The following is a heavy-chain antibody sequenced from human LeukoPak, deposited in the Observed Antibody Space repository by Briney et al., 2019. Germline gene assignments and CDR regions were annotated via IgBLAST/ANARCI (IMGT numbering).Heavy chain of an antibody. V-gene: IGHV4-59*01. CDR3: ARATWIQRGGVFDY. CDR2: IYYSGST. Sequence: SETLSLTCTVSGGSISSYYWSWIRQPPGKGLEWIGYIYYSGSTNYNPSLKSRVTISVDTSRNQFSLKLSSVTAADTAVYYCARATWIQRGGVFDYWGQGTLVTVSS. D-gene: IGHD5-18*01. J-gene: IGHJ4*02. CDR1: GGSISSYY.